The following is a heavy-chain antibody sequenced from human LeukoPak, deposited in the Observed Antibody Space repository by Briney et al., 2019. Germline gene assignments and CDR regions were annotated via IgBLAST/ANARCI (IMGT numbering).Heavy chain of an antibody. CDR2: ISGDKADR. D-gene: IGHD3-9*01. V-gene: IGHV3-74*03. Sequence: GTLTLSCEASGFTISTNWMHWHRQAPGHGLMWVSRISGDKADRKHAHPVRGRFTISRANATDTLYLQMDSLRLEDTAVYYCARDADWYGQSYDYWGQGTLVTVSS. CDR1: GFTISTNW. CDR3: ARDADWYGQSYDY. J-gene: IGHJ4*02.